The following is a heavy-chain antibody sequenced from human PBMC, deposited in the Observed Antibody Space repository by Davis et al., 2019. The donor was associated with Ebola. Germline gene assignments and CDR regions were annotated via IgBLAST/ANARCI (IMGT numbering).Heavy chain of an antibody. CDR3: ARAGGSYYLNRFDP. Sequence: SETLSLTCSVSAGSISSGDSYWGWIRQPPGKGLEWIGTIYYGGTTYYNPSLKNRVTISVDTSRNQFSLKLASVTAADTAVYYCARAGGSYYLNRFDPWGQGTLVTVSS. CDR1: AGSISSGDSY. J-gene: IGHJ5*02. CDR2: IYYGGTT. D-gene: IGHD1-26*01. V-gene: IGHV4-39*01.